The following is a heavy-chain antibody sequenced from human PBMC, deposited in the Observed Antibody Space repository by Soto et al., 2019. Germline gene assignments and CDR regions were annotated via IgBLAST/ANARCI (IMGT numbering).Heavy chain of an antibody. D-gene: IGHD2-21*02. Sequence: QVQLQMTGPGLVKPSETLSLTCTVSGGSISSYYWSWIRQPPGKGLEWIGYIYYSGSINYNPSLKSRVTKSVDTSKNQSSLKLTSVTAADTAVYYCARYRRAGQCLLTVSFAFDIWGQGTTVTVSS. CDR2: IYYSGSI. J-gene: IGHJ3*02. CDR3: ARYRRAGQCLLTVSFAFDI. CDR1: GGSISSYY. V-gene: IGHV4-59*08.